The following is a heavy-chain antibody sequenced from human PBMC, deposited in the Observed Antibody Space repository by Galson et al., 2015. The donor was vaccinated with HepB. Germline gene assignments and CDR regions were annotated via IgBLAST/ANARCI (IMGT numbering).Heavy chain of an antibody. D-gene: IGHD2-21*01. CDR1: GGSISSYY. CDR2: IYYSGST. V-gene: IGHV4-59*01. J-gene: IGHJ6*02. Sequence: SETLSLTCTVSGGSISSYYWSWIRQPPGKGLEWIGYIYYSGSTNYNPSLKSRVTISVDTSKNQFSLKLSSVTAADTAVYYCARDPYIASWPQGMDVWGQGTTVTVSS. CDR3: ARDPYIASWPQGMDV.